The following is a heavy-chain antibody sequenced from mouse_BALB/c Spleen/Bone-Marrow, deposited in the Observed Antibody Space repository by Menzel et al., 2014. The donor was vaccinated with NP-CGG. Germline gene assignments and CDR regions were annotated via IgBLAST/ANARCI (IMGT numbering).Heavy chain of an antibody. CDR3: ARGLRGYAMDY. D-gene: IGHD2-4*01. Sequence: EVKLQESGGGLVQPGGSLKLSCAASGFTFSSYTMSWVRQTPEKRLEWVAYISNGGGSTYYPDTVKGRFTISRDNAKNTLYLQMSSLKSEDTAMYYCARGLRGYAMDYWGQGTSVTVSS. V-gene: IGHV5-12-2*01. CDR2: ISNGGGST. CDR1: GFTFSSYT. J-gene: IGHJ4*01.